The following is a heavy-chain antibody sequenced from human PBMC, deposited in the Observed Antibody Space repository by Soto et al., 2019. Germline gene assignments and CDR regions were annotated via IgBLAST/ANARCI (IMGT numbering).Heavy chain of an antibody. CDR2: TYYRSKWYN. CDR3: ARDGWNYCFDY. V-gene: IGHV6-1*01. J-gene: IGHJ4*02. Sequence: SQTLSLTCAISGVSVSSNSAAWNWLRQSPSRGLEWLGRTYYRSKWYNDYAVSVKSRITIIPDASKNQFSLQLNSVTPDDTAVYYFARDGWNYCFDYWGQGTLVTVSS. CDR1: GVSVSSNSAA. D-gene: IGHD1-7*01.